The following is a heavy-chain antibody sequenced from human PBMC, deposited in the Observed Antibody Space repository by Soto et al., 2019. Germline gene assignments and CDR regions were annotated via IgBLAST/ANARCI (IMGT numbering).Heavy chain of an antibody. Sequence: PSETLSLTCSVSDDSISSSSYYWSWIRQAPGKGLEWIGYIYRSGTTKYNLSLKSPATISLDTSKNKFSLKLSFVTAADTAMYHCARVSFSYDSSGYAVAWFDPWGQGTRVTVYS. D-gene: IGHD3-22*01. J-gene: IGHJ5*02. CDR1: DDSISSSSYY. CDR2: IYRSGTT. CDR3: ARVSFSYDSSGYAVAWFDP. V-gene: IGHV4-61*01.